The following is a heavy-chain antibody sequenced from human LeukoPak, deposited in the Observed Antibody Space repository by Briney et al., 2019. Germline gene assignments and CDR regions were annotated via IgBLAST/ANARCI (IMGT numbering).Heavy chain of an antibody. D-gene: IGHD4-17*01. CDR2: IYHSGST. J-gene: IGHJ5*02. V-gene: IGHV4-4*02. Sequence: PSGTLSLTCAVSGGSISSSNWWSWVRQPPGKGLEWIGEIYHSGSTNYNPSLKSRVTISVDKSKNQFSLKLSSVTAADTAVYYCARGGGGSSTVTIYWFDPWGQGALATVSS. CDR1: GGSISSSNW. CDR3: ARGGGGSSTVTIYWFDP.